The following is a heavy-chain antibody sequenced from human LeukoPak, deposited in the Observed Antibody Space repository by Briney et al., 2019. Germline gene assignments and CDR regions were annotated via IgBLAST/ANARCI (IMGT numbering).Heavy chain of an antibody. J-gene: IGHJ3*02. Sequence: ASVKVSCKASGYTFSGYYMHWVRQAPGQGLEWMGWINPNSGGTNYAQKFQGRVTMTRDTSISTAYMELSRLRSDDTAVYYCAREPINIHYYDSSGSQEHAFDIWGQGTMVTVSS. CDR1: GYTFSGYY. V-gene: IGHV1-2*02. CDR3: AREPINIHYYDSSGSQEHAFDI. CDR2: INPNSGGT. D-gene: IGHD3-22*01.